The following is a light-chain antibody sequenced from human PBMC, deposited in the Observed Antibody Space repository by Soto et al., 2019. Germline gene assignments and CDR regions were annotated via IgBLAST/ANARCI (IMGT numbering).Light chain of an antibody. CDR1: QSVSSN. CDR2: GAS. CDR3: QQYNNWPHMA. V-gene: IGKV3-15*01. Sequence: EIVMTQSPATLSVSPGERATLSCRASQSVSSNLAWYQQKPGQAPRLLIYGASTRATGIPARFSGSGSGTEFTLTIRSLKSEDFAVYYCQQYNNWPHMAFGQGTKVEIK. J-gene: IGKJ1*01.